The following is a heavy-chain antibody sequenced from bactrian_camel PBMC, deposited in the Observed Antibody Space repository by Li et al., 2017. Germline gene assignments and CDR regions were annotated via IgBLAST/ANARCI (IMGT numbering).Heavy chain of an antibody. CDR1: GDTIGRYC. D-gene: IGHD1*01. CDR3: FTLGAY. Sequence: HVQLVESGGGSVQVGGSLTLSCVASGDTIGRYCMGWFRQIPGKEREGVAHVLSQGDTIYADSVKGRFTISRDNAKNTVFLQMNSLKSEDTALYYCFTLGAYWGQGTQVTVS. V-gene: IGHV3S55*01. J-gene: IGHJ4*01. CDR2: VLSQGDT.